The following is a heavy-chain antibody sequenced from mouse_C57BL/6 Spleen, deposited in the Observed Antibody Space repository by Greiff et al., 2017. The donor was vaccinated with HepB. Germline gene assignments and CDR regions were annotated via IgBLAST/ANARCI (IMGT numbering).Heavy chain of an antibody. J-gene: IGHJ1*03. V-gene: IGHV1-81*01. Sequence: QVQLQQSGAELARPGASVKLSCKASGYTFTSYGISWVKQRTGQGLEWIGEIYPRSGNTYYNEKFKGKATLTADKSSSTAYMELRSLTSEDSAVYFCARGLHGSSYGGYFDVWGTGTTVTVSS. CDR1: GYTFTSYG. D-gene: IGHD1-1*01. CDR2: IYPRSGNT. CDR3: ARGLHGSSYGGYFDV.